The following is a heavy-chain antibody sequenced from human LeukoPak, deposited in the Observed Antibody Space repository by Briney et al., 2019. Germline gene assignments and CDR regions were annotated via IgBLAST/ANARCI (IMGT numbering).Heavy chain of an antibody. J-gene: IGHJ4*02. V-gene: IGHV4-34*01. Sequence: SETLSLTCAVYGGSFSGYYWSWIRQPPGKGLEWIGEINHSGSTNYNPSLKSRVTISVDTSKNQFSLKLSSVTAADTAVYYCARDRTGWRDYWGQGTLVTVSS. D-gene: IGHD2-2*01. CDR1: GGSFSGYY. CDR3: ARDRTGWRDY. CDR2: INHSGST.